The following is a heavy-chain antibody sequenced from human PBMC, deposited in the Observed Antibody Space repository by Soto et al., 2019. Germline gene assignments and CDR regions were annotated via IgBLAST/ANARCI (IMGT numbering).Heavy chain of an antibody. Sequence: QVQLVQSGAEARKPGASVKVSCKASGYTFTSYGVIWVRQAPGQGLEWMGWISAHSGDTKYEERFQGRVTMTTDTSTGTAYMELRNLRSDDTAIYYCARDPGYAFAYWGQGTLVTVSS. V-gene: IGHV1-18*04. CDR3: ARDPGYAFAY. J-gene: IGHJ4*02. D-gene: IGHD1-1*01. CDR2: ISAHSGDT. CDR1: GYTFTSYG.